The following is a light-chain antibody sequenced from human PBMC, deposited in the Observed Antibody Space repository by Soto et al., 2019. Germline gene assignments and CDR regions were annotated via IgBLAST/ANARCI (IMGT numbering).Light chain of an antibody. CDR1: QSVSSN. CDR3: QQYQNWPLT. V-gene: IGKV3-15*01. CDR2: GAS. J-gene: IGKJ4*01. Sequence: EIVMTQSPATLSVSPGEGATLSCRASQSVSSNFAWYQQKPGQAPRLLIYGASTKATGIPARFSGSGCGTEFTLSLSSLQSEDVAVYYCQQYQNWPLTFGGGTKVEIK.